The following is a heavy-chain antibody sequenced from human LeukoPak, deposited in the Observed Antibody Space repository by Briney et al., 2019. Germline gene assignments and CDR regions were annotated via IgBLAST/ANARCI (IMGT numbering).Heavy chain of an antibody. J-gene: IGHJ4*02. D-gene: IGHD6-19*01. V-gene: IGHV1-2*02. CDR2: IKPNRGGT. Sequence: GASVKVSCKASGYTLTCYYMHWVGQAPGQGGEGRGGIKPNRGGTNYAQKFQGRVTMTRDTSISTAYMELSRLRSDDTAVYYCARGLAVAGFDYWGQGTLVTVSS. CDR1: GYTLTCYY. CDR3: ARGLAVAGFDY.